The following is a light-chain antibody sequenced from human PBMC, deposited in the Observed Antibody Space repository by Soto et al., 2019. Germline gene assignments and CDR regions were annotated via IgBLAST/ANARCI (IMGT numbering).Light chain of an antibody. Sequence: DIQMTQSPSSLSASVGDRVTITCRASQSISSYLNWYQQKQGKAPKLLIYAASSLQSGVPSRFSGSGSGTDFTLTISSLQPEDFATYYCQQSYSTPWTFGKGTKVEIK. CDR3: QQSYSTPWT. CDR1: QSISSY. CDR2: AAS. J-gene: IGKJ1*01. V-gene: IGKV1-39*01.